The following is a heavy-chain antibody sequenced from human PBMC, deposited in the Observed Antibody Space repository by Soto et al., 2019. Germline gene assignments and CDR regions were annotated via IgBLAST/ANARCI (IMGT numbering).Heavy chain of an antibody. V-gene: IGHV1-18*01. Sequence: ASVKVSCKASGYTFTNYAVHWVRQAPGQGLEWMGWISAYNGNTNYAQKLQGRVTMTTDTSTSTAYMELRSLRSDDTAVYYCARPLNWNYLDYWGQGTLVTVSS. CDR2: ISAYNGNT. J-gene: IGHJ4*02. CDR1: GYTFTNYA. CDR3: ARPLNWNYLDY. D-gene: IGHD1-7*01.